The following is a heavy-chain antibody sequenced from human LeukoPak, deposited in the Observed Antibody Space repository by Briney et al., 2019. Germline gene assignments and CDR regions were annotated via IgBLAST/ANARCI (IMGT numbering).Heavy chain of an antibody. CDR1: GYTFNNYG. CDR3: ARDYYDNTGYLPFDY. J-gene: IGHJ4*02. Sequence: ASVKVSCKASGYTFNNYGISWVRQAPGQGLEWMGWISAYNGHTNYAQKLQDRVTMTTDTSTGTAYMELRSLRSDDTAVYYCARDYYDNTGYLPFDYWGQGTLVTVSS. V-gene: IGHV1-18*01. D-gene: IGHD3-22*01. CDR2: ISAYNGHT.